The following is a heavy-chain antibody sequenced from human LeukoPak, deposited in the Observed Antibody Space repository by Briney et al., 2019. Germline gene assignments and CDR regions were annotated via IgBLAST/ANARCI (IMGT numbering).Heavy chain of an antibody. D-gene: IGHD3-16*01. CDR3: ARRARDYVWYYFDY. CDR2: MNPNSGNT. J-gene: IGHJ4*02. Sequence: ASVKVSCKASGYTFTSYDINWVRQATGQGLEWMGWMNPNSGNTGYAQKFQGRVTVTRNTSISTAYMELSSLRSEDTAVYYCARRARDYVWYYFDYWGQGTLVTVSS. CDR1: GYTFTSYD. V-gene: IGHV1-8*01.